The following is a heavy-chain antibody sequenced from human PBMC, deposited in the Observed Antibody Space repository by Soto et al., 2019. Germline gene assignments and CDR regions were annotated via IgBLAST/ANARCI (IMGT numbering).Heavy chain of an antibody. CDR3: AKDVSYGDPFVY. CDR1: GFTFSSYA. D-gene: IGHD4-17*01. CDR2: ISGSGTST. J-gene: IGHJ4*02. V-gene: IGHV3-23*01. Sequence: EVQLLESGGALVQPGGSRRVSCAASGFTFSSYAMNWVRQAPGKGLEWVSAISGSGTSTYYADSVEGRFVISRDNSKNTLYLQMTSLRAEDTAVYYCAKDVSYGDPFVYWGQGTLVTVSS.